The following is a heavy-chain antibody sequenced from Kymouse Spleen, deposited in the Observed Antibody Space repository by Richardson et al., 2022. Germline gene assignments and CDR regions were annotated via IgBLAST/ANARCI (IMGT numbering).Heavy chain of an antibody. V-gene: IGHV4-39*01. CDR1: GGSISSSSYY. Sequence: QLQLQESGPGLVKPSETLSLTCTVSGGSISSSSYYWGWIRQPPGKGLEWIGSIYYSGSTYYNPSLKSRVTISVDTSKNQFSLKLSSVTAADTAVYYCARHWYSGSYYYYYGMDVWGQGTTVTVSS. D-gene: IGHD1-26*01. CDR3: ARHWYSGSYYYYYGMDV. J-gene: IGHJ6*02. CDR2: IYYSGST.